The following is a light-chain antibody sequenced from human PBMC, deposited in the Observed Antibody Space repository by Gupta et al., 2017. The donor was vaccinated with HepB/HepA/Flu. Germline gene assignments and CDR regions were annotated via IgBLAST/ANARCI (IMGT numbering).Light chain of an antibody. CDR2: VESSGRY. CDR1: SGYSHYS. Sequence: QLMVTQSSSASASLGSSVKLTCTLSSGYSHYSIGWHQQQPGKAPRFLMKVESSGRYNKGSGSPDRFSGSSSGAARYLTISNLQAEDEDDYYCETWDSNIRVFGGGTKLTVL. V-gene: IGLV4-60*03. J-gene: IGLJ2*01. CDR3: ETWDSNIRV.